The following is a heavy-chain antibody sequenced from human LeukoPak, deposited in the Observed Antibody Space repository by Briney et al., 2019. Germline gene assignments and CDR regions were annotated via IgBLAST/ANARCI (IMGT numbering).Heavy chain of an antibody. D-gene: IGHD5-24*01. CDR3: ARGAGSRDGYNFGY. Sequence: KPSETLSLTCTVSGGSISSYYWSWIRQPPGKGLEWIGYIYYSGSTNYNPSLKSRVTISVDTSKNQFSLKLSSVTAADTAVYYCARGAGSRDGYNFGYWGQGTLVTVSS. J-gene: IGHJ4*02. CDR2: IYYSGST. V-gene: IGHV4-59*01. CDR1: GGSISSYY.